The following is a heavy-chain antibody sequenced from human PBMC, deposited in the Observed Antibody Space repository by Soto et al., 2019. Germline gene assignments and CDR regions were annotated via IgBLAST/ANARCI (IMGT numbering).Heavy chain of an antibody. CDR2: IFYTAST. CDR3: GRVKATLYRHYYFDH. D-gene: IGHD5-12*01. Sequence: KASETLSLTGSVAGGTINGGDYFWSWIRQPPRKGLEWIGSIFYTASTYYSPSLKSLASLSMDTSENLCSLRLRSVTAADSTVYFCGRVKATLYRHYYFDHWGQGTTVTVSS. V-gene: IGHV4-30-4*01. J-gene: IGHJ4*02. CDR1: GGTINGGDYF.